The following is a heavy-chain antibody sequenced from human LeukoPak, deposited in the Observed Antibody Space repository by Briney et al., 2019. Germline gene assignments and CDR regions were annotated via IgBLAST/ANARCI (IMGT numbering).Heavy chain of an antibody. CDR1: GFTFSTFP. D-gene: IGHD6-6*01. CDR3: ARVGRVSIYPSYMDV. J-gene: IGHJ6*03. V-gene: IGHV3-30*04. CDR2: ISHDGRDT. Sequence: GTSLRLSCEASGFTFSTFPMHWVRETPDKRLEWVAVISHDGRDTYYADSVKGRFTISRDNSKNTLYLQMNSLSPEDTAVVYCARVGRVSIYPSYMDVWGKGTTVIVSS.